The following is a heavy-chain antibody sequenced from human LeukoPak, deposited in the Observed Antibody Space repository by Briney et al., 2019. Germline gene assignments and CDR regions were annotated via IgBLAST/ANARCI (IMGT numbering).Heavy chain of an antibody. V-gene: IGHV3-9*03. J-gene: IGHJ3*02. CDR2: ISWNSGSI. CDR3: AKDHGRNSGHAFDI. CDR1: RLTFDDYA. Sequence: GRSLRLSCAASRLTFDDYAMHGVRQAPGKGLGWGSGISWNSGSIGYAESVRGGFTFSRDNAKNSLYLQMNSLRAEDMALYYCAKDHGRNSGHAFDIWGPGTMVTVSS. D-gene: IGHD1-26*01.